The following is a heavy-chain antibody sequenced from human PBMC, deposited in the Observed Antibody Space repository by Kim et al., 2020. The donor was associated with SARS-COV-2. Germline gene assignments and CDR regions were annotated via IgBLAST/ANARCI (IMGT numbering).Heavy chain of an antibody. J-gene: IGHJ4*02. CDR3: ASGPRGKSDFDY. CDR2: Q. D-gene: IGHD3-10*01. V-gene: IGHV3-30*01. Sequence: QYCADSGKGRFTLSRDNSKNTLYLQRNSLRTGDRAVYVCASGPRGKSDFDYWGQGTLVTVSS.